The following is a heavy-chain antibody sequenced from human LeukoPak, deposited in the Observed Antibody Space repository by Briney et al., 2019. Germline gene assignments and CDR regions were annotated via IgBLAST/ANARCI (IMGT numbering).Heavy chain of an antibody. CDR2: ISWNSGSI. V-gene: IGHV3-9*01. CDR1: GFTFSSYA. J-gene: IGHJ4*02. CDR3: AKVDILTTHFDY. D-gene: IGHD3-9*01. Sequence: GGSLRLSCAASGFTFSSYAMHWVRQAPGKGLEWVSGISWNSGSIGYADSVKGRFTISRDNAKNSLYLQMNSLRAEDTALYYCAKVDILTTHFDYWGQGTLVTVSS.